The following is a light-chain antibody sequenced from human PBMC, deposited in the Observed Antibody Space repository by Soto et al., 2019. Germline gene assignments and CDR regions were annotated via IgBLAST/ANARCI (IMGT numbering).Light chain of an antibody. CDR2: EVS. CDR1: SSDVGGYNY. CDR3: SSYTSSSTQV. J-gene: IGLJ2*01. Sequence: QFALTQPASVSGSPGQSITISCTGTSSDVGGYNYVFWYQQHPGKAPKLMIYEVSNRPSGVSNRFSGSKSGNTASLTISGLQAEDEADYYCSSYTSSSTQVFGGGTQLTVL. V-gene: IGLV2-14*01.